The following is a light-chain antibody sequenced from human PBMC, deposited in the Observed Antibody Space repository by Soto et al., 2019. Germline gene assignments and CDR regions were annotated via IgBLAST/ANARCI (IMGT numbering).Light chain of an antibody. CDR3: QVWDISSVHPVV. CDR1: NIGSNS. J-gene: IGLJ2*01. CDR2: YNS. V-gene: IGLV3-21*04. Sequence: SYELTQPPSVSVAPGKTARITFGGNNIGSNSVHWYQQKPRQAPMLVIYYNSDRPSGTPARISGSNSGNTATLTIIGVEAGDEDDYYCQVWDISSVHPVVFGGGTKVTVL.